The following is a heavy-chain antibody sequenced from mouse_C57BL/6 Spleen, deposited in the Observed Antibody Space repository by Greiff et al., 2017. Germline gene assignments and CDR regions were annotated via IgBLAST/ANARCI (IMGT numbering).Heavy chain of an antibody. D-gene: IGHD1-1*01. CDR2: IYPSDSET. Sequence: QVQLQQPGAELVRPGSSVKLSCKASGYTFTSYWMDWVQQKPGQGLEWIGNIYPSDSETHYNQKFKDKATLTVDKSSSTAYMQLSSLTSEDAAVYYCARAPVTTGSYFGDWGQGTTLTVYS. CDR1: GYTFTSYW. CDR3: ARAPVTTGSYFGD. J-gene: IGHJ2*01. V-gene: IGHV1-61*01.